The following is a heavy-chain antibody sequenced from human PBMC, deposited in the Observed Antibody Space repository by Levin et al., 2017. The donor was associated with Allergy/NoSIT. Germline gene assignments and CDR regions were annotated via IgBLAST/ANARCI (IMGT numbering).Heavy chain of an antibody. CDR1: GFTFSDFY. CDR3: AKGHTWLDP. Sequence: PVGSLRLSCAASGFTFSDFYMSWIRQAPGKGLECVSYIDRSGTTVYYGDPVKGRFTVSRDNAKSSLYLQMNSLRAEDTAVYYCAKGHTWLDPWGQGTPVTVSS. V-gene: IGHV3-11*01. CDR2: IDRSGTTV. J-gene: IGHJ5*02. D-gene: IGHD6-19*01.